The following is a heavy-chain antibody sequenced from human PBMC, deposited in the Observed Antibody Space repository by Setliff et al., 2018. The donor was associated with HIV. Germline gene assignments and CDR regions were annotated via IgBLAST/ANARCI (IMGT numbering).Heavy chain of an antibody. D-gene: IGHD3-22*01. CDR2: INPNSGGT. CDR3: ARARRDSYDRGRRNHYYIDV. J-gene: IGHJ6*03. Sequence: ASVKVSCKTSGYTFTGYDMHWVRQAPGQGLEWMGWINPNSGGTNYAQKFQGRVTMTRDTSISTAYMELNNLKFEDTAVYYCARARRDSYDRGRRNHYYIDVWGKGTTVTVSS. V-gene: IGHV1-2*02. CDR1: GYTFTGYD.